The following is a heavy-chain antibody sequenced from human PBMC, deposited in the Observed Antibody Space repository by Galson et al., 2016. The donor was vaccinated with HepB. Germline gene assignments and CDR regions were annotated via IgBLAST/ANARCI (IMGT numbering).Heavy chain of an antibody. CDR3: ARGSSSGFLNWFDP. CDR2: IIPIFKAT. V-gene: IGHV1-69*13. J-gene: IGHJ5*02. CDR1: GASFSTFT. D-gene: IGHD3-22*01. Sequence: SVKVSCKAPGASFSTFTFHWVRQAPGQGLERMGNIIPIFKATHYAQKFQGRLSITADESTSTAYMELRSLRSDDTAVYYCARGSSSGFLNWFDPWGQGTLVTVSS.